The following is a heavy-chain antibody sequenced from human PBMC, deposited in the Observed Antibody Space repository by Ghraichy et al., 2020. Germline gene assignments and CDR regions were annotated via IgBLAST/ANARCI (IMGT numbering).Heavy chain of an antibody. CDR1: GGSISSYY. CDR3: ARGLYGSNWYAVDF. J-gene: IGHJ4*02. CDR2: SYYSGNT. Sequence: SETLSLTCTVSGGSISSYYWSWIRQPPGMGLEWIGYSYYSGNTNYNPSLKSRVAISRDTSKTQFSLRLTSVTAADTAVYYCARGLYGSNWYAVDFWGQGTLVTVSS. V-gene: IGHV4-59*01. D-gene: IGHD6-13*01.